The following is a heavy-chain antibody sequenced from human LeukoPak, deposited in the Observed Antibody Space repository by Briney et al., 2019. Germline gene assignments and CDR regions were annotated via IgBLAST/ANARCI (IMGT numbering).Heavy chain of an antibody. V-gene: IGHV3-23*01. CDR3: AKDKIVVAGNFDY. D-gene: IGHD3-22*01. CDR2: ISGGGGST. J-gene: IGHJ4*02. CDR1: GLTLSTYV. Sequence: GGSLRLSCAASGLTLSTYVMSWVRQAPGKGLEWVSAISGGGGSTYYADSVKGRFIISRDNSKNTLYLQMNSLRAEDTAVYYCAKDKIVVAGNFDYWGQGTLVTVSS.